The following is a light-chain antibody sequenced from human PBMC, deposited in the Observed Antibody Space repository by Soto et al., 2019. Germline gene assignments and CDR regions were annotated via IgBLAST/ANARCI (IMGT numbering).Light chain of an antibody. Sequence: QSVLTQPPSASGTPGQRVTISCSGSSSNIGSNYVYWYQQIPGTAPKLLIYTNNQRPSGVPDRFSGSKSGTSASLAISGLRSEDEADYYCAAWDDSLSVVVFGGGTQLTVL. V-gene: IGLV1-47*01. J-gene: IGLJ2*01. CDR3: AAWDDSLSVVV. CDR2: TNN. CDR1: SSNIGSNY.